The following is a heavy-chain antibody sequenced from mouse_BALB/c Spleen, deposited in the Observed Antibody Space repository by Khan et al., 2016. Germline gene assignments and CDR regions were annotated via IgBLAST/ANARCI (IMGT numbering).Heavy chain of an antibody. CDR1: GFTFSDAW. CDR3: IPGRGPMGD. V-gene: IGHV6-6*01. Sequence: EVKLEVSGGGLVQPGGSMKLSCAASGFTFSDAWMDWVRQSPEKGLEWIAESRSKATNHATYYTESVKGRFTISRDDSKSCVYLQMNSLRAEDTGSYYCIPGRGPMGDWGQGTSGTVSS. J-gene: IGHJ4*01. CDR2: SRSKATNHAT.